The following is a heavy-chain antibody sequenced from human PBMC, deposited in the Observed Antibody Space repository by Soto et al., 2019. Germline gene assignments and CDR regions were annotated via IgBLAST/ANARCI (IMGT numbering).Heavy chain of an antibody. CDR1: GIPFSTTY. V-gene: IGHV3-15*07. CDR3: TTDNCRSSTCYLNY. CDR2: IKSKIVGETT. Sequence: GGSLRLSCAASGIPFSTTYMNWVRQAPGKGLEWVGRIKSKIVGETTDYSAPVKGRFALSRDDSKNTVSLQMNSLKTEDTAIYYCTTDNCRSSTCYLNYWGQGALVTVSS. J-gene: IGHJ4*02. D-gene: IGHD2-2*01.